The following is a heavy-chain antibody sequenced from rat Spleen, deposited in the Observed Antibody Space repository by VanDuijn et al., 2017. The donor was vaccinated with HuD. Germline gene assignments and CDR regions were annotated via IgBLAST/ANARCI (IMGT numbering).Heavy chain of an antibody. Sequence: EVQLVESGGGLVQPGRSLKLSCAASGFTFSDYNMAWVRQAPKKGLEWVATIIYDGSRTYYRDSVKGRFTISRDNAKSTLYLQMNSLRSEDTATYYCAKDMNYYSTYPFYVMGDWGQGASVTVSS. J-gene: IGHJ4*01. CDR1: GFTFSDYN. CDR3: AKDMNYYSTYPFYVMGD. D-gene: IGHD1-2*01. CDR2: IIYDGSRT. V-gene: IGHV5-7*01.